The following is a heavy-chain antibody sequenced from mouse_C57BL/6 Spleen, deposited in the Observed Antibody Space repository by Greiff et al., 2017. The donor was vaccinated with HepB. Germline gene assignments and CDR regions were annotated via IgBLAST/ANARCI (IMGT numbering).Heavy chain of an antibody. D-gene: IGHD1-1*01. J-gene: IGHJ1*03. CDR3: AREYCGSSRYFDG. Sequence: QVQLQQPGAELVRPGSSVKLSCKASGYTFTSYWMHWVKQRPIQGLEWIGNIDPSDSETHYNQKFKDKATLTVDKSSSTAYMQLSSLTSEDSAVYYCAREYCGSSRYFDGWGTGTTVTVSS. CDR1: GYTFTSYW. CDR2: IDPSDSET. V-gene: IGHV1-52*01.